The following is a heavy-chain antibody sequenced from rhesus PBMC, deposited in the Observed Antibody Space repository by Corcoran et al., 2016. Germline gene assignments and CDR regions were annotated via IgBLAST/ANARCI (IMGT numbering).Heavy chain of an antibody. V-gene: IGHV3S4*01. D-gene: IGHD4-23*01. CDR3: TPGIQYEGDAFDF. CDR2: ISSVSSYI. CDR1: GFSFSNYY. J-gene: IGHJ3*01. Sequence: EVQLVESGGGLVQPGGSLRLSCAASGFSFSNYYMHWVRQAPGKGLEWVLSISSVSSYIYDADSVKGRFTISRDNAKNSLSLQMNSLKTEDTAVYYCTPGIQYEGDAFDFWGQGLRVTVSS.